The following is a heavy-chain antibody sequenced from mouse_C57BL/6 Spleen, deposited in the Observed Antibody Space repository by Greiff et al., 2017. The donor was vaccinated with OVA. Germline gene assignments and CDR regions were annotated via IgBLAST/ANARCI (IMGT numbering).Heavy chain of an antibody. V-gene: IGHV2-6-1*01. Sequence: VKLMESGPGLVAPSQSLSITCTVSGFSLTSYGVHWVRQPPGKGLEWLVVIWSDGSTTYNSAPKSSLSISKDNSKSQVFLKMNRLQTDDTAMYYCARHELRPDYYAMDYWGQGTSVTVSS. CDR2: IWSDGST. D-gene: IGHD3-2*02. CDR3: ARHELRPDYYAMDY. CDR1: GFSLTSYG. J-gene: IGHJ4*01.